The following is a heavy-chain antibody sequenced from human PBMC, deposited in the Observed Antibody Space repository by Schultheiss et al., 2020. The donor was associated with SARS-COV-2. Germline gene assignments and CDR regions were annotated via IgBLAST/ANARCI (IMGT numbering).Heavy chain of an antibody. Sequence: ASVKVSCKASGYTFTHYYLHWVRQAPGQGLEWMGWLNPLNGGTNYAQNFQGRVTLTRDTSTSTAYMELSRLRSDDTAVYYCAEGRLEYSSSRRGMDVWGQGTTVTVSS. CDR2: LNPLNGGT. CDR1: GYTFTHYY. D-gene: IGHD6-6*01. CDR3: AEGRLEYSSSRRGMDV. J-gene: IGHJ6*02. V-gene: IGHV1-2*02.